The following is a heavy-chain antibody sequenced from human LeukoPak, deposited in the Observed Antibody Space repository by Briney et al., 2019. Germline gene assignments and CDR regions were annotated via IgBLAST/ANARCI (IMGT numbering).Heavy chain of an antibody. CDR3: ARRLSSWYAAMVSKNNWFDP. D-gene: IGHD6-13*01. J-gene: IGHJ5*02. Sequence: PSETLSLTCTVSGGSISSSSYYWGWIRQPPGKGLEWIGSIYYSGSTYYNPSLKSRVTISVDTSKNQFSLKLSSVTAADTAVYYCARRLSSWYAAMVSKNNWFDPWGQGTLVTVSS. V-gene: IGHV4-39*01. CDR2: IYYSGST. CDR1: GGSISSSSYY.